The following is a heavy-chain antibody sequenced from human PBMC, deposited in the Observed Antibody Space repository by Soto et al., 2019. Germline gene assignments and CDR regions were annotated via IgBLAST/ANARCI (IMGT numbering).Heavy chain of an antibody. J-gene: IGHJ4*02. D-gene: IGHD4-17*01. CDR1: GYTFTNYA. CDR2: INPNSGNT. CDR3: ARDFGDYGDYVFDY. Sequence: GASVKVSCKASGYTFTNYAMHWVRQAPGQRLEWMGWINPNSGNTNYAQKFQGWVTMTRDTSTSTAYMELSRLRSDDTAVYYCARDFGDYGDYVFDYWGQGTLVTVSS. V-gene: IGHV1-2*04.